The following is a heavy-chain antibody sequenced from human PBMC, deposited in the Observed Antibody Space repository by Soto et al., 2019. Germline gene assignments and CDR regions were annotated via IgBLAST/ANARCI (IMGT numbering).Heavy chain of an antibody. CDR3: AKGSGGPYYYYGMDV. V-gene: IGHV3-23*01. D-gene: IGHD2-15*01. CDR1: GFTFSSYA. Sequence: GGSLRLSCAASGFTFSSYAMSWVRQAPRKGLEWVSAISGSGGSTYYADSVKGRFTISRDNSKNTLYLQMNSLRAEDTAVYYCAKGSGGPYYYYGMDVWGQGTTVTVSS. CDR2: ISGSGGST. J-gene: IGHJ6*02.